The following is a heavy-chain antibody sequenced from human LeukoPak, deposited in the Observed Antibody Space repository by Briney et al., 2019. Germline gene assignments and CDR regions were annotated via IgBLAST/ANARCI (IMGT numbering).Heavy chain of an antibody. CDR2: IYYSGST. D-gene: IGHD3-10*01. CDR1: GGPISSYY. V-gene: IGHV4-59*08. J-gene: IGHJ6*02. CDR3: ASNYGSGSYGYYYYGMDV. Sequence: SEALSLTCTVPGGPISSYYWSWIRQPPGKGLEWIGYIYYSGSTNYNPSLKSRVTISVDTSKNQFSLKLSSVTAADTAVYYCASNYGSGSYGYYYYGMDVWGQGTTVTVSS.